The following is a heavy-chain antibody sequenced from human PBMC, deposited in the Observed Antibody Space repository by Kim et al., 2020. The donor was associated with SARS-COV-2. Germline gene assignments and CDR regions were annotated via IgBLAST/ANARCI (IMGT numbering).Heavy chain of an antibody. Sequence: FQGRVTLTRDTSASTAYMELSSLRSEDTAVYYCARSSHCSGGSCYPYFDYWGQGTLVTVSS. CDR3: ARSSHCSGGSCYPYFDY. V-gene: IGHV1-3*01. D-gene: IGHD2-15*01. J-gene: IGHJ4*02.